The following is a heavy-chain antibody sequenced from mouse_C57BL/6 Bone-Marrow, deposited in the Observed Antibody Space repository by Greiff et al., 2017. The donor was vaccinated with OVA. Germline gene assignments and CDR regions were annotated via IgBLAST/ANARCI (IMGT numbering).Heavy chain of an antibody. CDR3: TRPYYYGSSYRFAY. V-gene: IGHV1-15*01. CDR1: GYTFTDYE. CDR2: IDPETGGT. J-gene: IGHJ3*01. D-gene: IGHD1-1*01. Sequence: VHLVESGAELVRPGASVTLSCKASGYTFTDYEMHWVKQTPVHGLEWIGAIDPETGGTAYNQKFKGKAILTADKSSSTAYMELRSLTSEDSAVYYCTRPYYYGSSYRFAYWGQGTLVTVSA.